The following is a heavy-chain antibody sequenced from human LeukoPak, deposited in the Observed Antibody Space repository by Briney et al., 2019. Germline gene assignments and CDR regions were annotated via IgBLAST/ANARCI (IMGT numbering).Heavy chain of an antibody. CDR2: IDPSDSYT. J-gene: IGHJ6*04. D-gene: IGHD3-10*01. Sequence: GESLRISCKGSGYSFTSYWISWVRQMPGKGLEWMGRIDPSDSYTNYSPSFQGHATISADKSISTAYLQWSSLKASDTAMYYCARLLYSYGSGSYYGYYGMDVWGKGTTVTVSS. V-gene: IGHV5-10-1*01. CDR3: ARLLYSYGSGSYYGYYGMDV. CDR1: GYSFTSYW.